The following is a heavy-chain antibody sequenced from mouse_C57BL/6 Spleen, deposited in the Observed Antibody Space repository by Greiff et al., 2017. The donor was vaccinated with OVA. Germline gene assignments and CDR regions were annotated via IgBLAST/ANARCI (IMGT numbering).Heavy chain of an antibody. V-gene: IGHV5-17*01. CDR1: GFTFSDYG. Sequence: EVQLVESGGGLVKPGGSLKLSCAASGFTFSDYGMHWVRQAPEKGLEWVAYISSGSSTIYYADTVKGRFTISRDNAKNTLFLQMTSLRSEDTAMYYCARSYGSSRGYAMDYWGQGTSVTVSS. D-gene: IGHD1-1*01. J-gene: IGHJ4*01. CDR2: ISSGSSTI. CDR3: ARSYGSSRGYAMDY.